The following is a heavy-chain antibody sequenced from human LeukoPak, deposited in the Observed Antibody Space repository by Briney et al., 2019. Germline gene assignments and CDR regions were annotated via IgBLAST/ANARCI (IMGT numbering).Heavy chain of an antibody. Sequence: ASVKVSCKASGGTFSSYAISWVRQAPGQGLEWMGRIIPIFGTANYAQKFQGRVTITTDESTSTAYMELSSLRSEDTAVYYCARDEGIMITFGGVPGPFDYWGQRTLVTVSS. J-gene: IGHJ4*02. CDR2: IIPIFGTA. D-gene: IGHD3-16*01. CDR1: GGTFSSYA. CDR3: ARDEGIMITFGGVPGPFDY. V-gene: IGHV1-69*05.